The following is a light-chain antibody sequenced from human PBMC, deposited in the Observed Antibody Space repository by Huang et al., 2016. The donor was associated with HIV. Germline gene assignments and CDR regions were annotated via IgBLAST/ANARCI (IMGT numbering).Light chain of an antibody. V-gene: IGKV4-1*01. J-gene: IGKJ1*01. CDR3: QQYYSTPRT. Sequence: DIVMTQSPDSLAVSLGERATINCKSSQSVLYSSNNKNYLAWYQQKPGQTPKLLSYWASTRESVVPDRLSGSGSGTDFTLTISSLQAEDVAVYYCQQYYSTPRTFGQGTKVEIK. CDR2: WAS. CDR1: QSVLYSSNNKNY.